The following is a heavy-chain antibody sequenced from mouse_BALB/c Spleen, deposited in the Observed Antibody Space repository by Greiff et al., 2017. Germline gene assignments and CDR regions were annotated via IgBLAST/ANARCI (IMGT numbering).Heavy chain of an antibody. CDR1: GFTFSSYA. J-gene: IGHJ2*01. D-gene: IGHD2-1*01. CDR3: ARVSYYGNYDY. V-gene: IGHV5-6-5*01. CDR2: ISSGGST. Sequence: EVKLQESGGGLVKPGGSLKLSCAASGFTFSSYAMSWVRQTPEKRLEWVASISSGGSTYYPDSVKGRFTISRDNARNILYLQMSSLRSEDTAMYYCARVSYYGNYDYWGQGTTLTVSS.